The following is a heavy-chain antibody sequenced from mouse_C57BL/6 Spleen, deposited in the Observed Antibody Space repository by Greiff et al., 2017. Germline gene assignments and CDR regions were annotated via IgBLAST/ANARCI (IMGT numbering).Heavy chain of an antibody. Sequence: QVQLQQSGPELVKPGASVKISCKASGYAFSSSWMNWVKQRPGKGLEWIGRIYPGDGDTTYNGKFKGKATLTADESSSTAYMQLSSMTSEDSAVYFCARNNYYGSYWYCEGGGTGTTVTVSA. D-gene: IGHD1-1*01. J-gene: IGHJ1*03. V-gene: IGHV1-82*01. CDR3: ARNNYYGSYWYCEG. CDR1: GYAFSSSW. CDR2: IYPGDGDT.